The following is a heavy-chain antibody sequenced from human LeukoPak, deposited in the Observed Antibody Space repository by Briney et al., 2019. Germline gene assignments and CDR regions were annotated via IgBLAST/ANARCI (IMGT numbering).Heavy chain of an antibody. CDR3: ARCRLLWFGDPRNPGYYYYGMDV. CDR2: IYHSGST. Sequence: SGTLSLTCAVSGGSISSSNSWSWVRQPPGKGLEWIGEIYHSGSTNYNPSLKSRVTISVDKSKNQFSLKLSSVTAADTAVYYCARCRLLWFGDPRNPGYYYYGMDVWGKGTTVTVSS. D-gene: IGHD3-10*01. V-gene: IGHV4-4*02. CDR1: GGSISSSNS. J-gene: IGHJ6*04.